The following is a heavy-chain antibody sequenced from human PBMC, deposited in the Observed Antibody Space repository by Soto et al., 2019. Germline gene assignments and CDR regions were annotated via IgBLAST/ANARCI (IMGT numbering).Heavy chain of an antibody. CDR1: GGTFSTYA. D-gene: IGHD5-18*01. J-gene: IGHJ4*02. V-gene: IGHV1-69*12. Sequence: QVQLVQSGAEVKKPESSVKVSCKAPGGTFSTYAISWVRQAPGQGLEWMGGIIPLFGTANYAQRFQDRVTITADESPNTVYMELNSLRSEDTAVYFCASGIQLWLRRINDGYSGWGQGTLVTVSS. CDR2: IIPLFGTA. CDR3: ASGIQLWLRRINDGYSG.